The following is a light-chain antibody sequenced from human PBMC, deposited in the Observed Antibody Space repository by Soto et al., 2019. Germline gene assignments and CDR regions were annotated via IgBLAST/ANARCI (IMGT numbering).Light chain of an antibody. CDR1: SSNIGAGYD. CDR3: QSYDSSLSGSAV. Sequence: QLVLTQPPSVSGAPGQRVTISCTGSSSNIGAGYDVHWYQQLPGTAPKVLIYGNSNRPSGVPDRFSGSKSGTSASLAITGLQAEDEADYYCQSYDSSLSGSAVFGGGTKVTVL. CDR2: GNS. J-gene: IGLJ2*01. V-gene: IGLV1-40*01.